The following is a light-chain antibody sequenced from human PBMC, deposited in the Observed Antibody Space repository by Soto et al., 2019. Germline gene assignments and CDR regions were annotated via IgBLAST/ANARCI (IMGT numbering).Light chain of an antibody. Sequence: DIQMTQSPSSLSASVGDRVTITCRASQRISNYLNWYQQKVGTAPKVQIYDASGLRSGVPSRFSGSGSGTNFTLTISSLQSEDFATYYCQQSYSSPFTFGPGTKVDIK. CDR1: QRISNY. V-gene: IGKV1-39*01. CDR2: DAS. CDR3: QQSYSSPFT. J-gene: IGKJ3*01.